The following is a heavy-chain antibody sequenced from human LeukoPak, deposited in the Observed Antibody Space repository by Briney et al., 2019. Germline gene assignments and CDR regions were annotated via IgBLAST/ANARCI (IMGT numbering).Heavy chain of an antibody. CDR3: ASSRRGYDTGWNYFDY. CDR1: GFTFNFHA. D-gene: IGHD6-19*01. Sequence: GGSLRFSCTTSGFTFNFHAMTWVRQAPGKGLEWVATITHTGTRTYHADSVKGRFTISRDNSRGTLFLQMSSLRADDTAVYYCASSRRGYDTGWNYFDYWGQGTLVTVSS. CDR2: ITHTGTRT. J-gene: IGHJ4*02. V-gene: IGHV3-23*01.